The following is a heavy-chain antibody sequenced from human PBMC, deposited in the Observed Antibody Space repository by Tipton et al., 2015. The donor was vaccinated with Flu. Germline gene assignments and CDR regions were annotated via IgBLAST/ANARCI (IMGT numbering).Heavy chain of an antibody. J-gene: IGHJ6*02. Sequence: QVQLVQSGAEVKKPGASVKVSCKASGYIFMKYGISWVRQAPGQGLEWMGWISVYNGNTNYAQDVQDRVTITTDTFTSTAYMELSSLRSDDTAVFYCASAGDGMDVWGQGTTVTVAS. V-gene: IGHV1-18*01. CDR1: GYIFMKYG. D-gene: IGHD2-21*01. CDR2: ISVYNGNT. CDR3: ASAGDGMDV.